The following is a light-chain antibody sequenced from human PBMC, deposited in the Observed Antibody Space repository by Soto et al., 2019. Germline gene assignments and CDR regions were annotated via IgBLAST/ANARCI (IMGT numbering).Light chain of an antibody. CDR1: SSNIGSDS. CDR3: EAWDGSLNGWV. V-gene: IGLV1-44*01. Sequence: QAVVTQPPSASGTPGQRVTISCSGSSSNIGSDSVNWYQQLPGTAPKLLIYNNNQRPSGVPDRFSGSKSGTSASLAISGLQSEDEADYYCEAWDGSLNGWVFGGGTKVTVL. J-gene: IGLJ3*02. CDR2: NNN.